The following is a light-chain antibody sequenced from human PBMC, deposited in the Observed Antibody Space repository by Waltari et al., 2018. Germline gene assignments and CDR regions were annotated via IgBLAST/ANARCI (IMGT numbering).Light chain of an antibody. V-gene: IGLV3-21*02. CDR1: DIGRKS. Sequence: SYVLTQPPSVSVAPGQTATITCGGEDIGRKSVHWYPQKPGQAPALVSYEGKGRPPGIPERFSGSNFGNTAALTITRVEAGDEADYYCQVWHFNNDHVWVFGGGTRLTVL. CDR3: QVWHFNNDHVWV. CDR2: EGK. J-gene: IGLJ3*02.